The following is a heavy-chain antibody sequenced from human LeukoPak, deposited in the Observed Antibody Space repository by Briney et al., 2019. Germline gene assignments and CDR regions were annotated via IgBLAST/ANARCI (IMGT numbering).Heavy chain of an antibody. Sequence: SETLSFTCTVSGGSISSSSYYWGWIRQPPGKGLEWIGSIYYSGSTYYNPSLKSRVTISVDTSKNQFSLKLSSVAPADTAVYYCARHSYCSSTSCYFAYWGQGTLVTVSS. J-gene: IGHJ4*02. CDR2: IYYSGST. CDR1: GGSISSSSYY. V-gene: IGHV4-39*01. D-gene: IGHD2-2*01. CDR3: ARHSYCSSTSCYFAY.